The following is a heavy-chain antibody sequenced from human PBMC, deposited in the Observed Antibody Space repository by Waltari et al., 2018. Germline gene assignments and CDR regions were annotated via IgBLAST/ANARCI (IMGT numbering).Heavy chain of an antibody. Sequence: QVQLQESGPGLVNPSETLSLTCTDSGGSISSHYWSWIRQPPGKGLEWIGYIYYSGSTNYNPSLKSRVTISVDTSKNQFSLKLSSVTAADTAVYYCARVPGGSYGAIDYWGQGTLVTVSS. CDR2: IYYSGST. J-gene: IGHJ4*02. V-gene: IGHV4-59*11. D-gene: IGHD1-26*01. CDR1: GGSISSHY. CDR3: ARVPGGSYGAIDY.